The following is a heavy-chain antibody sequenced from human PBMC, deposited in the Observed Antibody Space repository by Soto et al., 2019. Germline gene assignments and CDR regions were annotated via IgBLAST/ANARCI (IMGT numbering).Heavy chain of an antibody. V-gene: IGHV3-74*01. D-gene: IGHD2-21*01. CDR3: ARLSGDHSAFFSYGMDA. Sequence: PGGSLRLSCAASGFTFYTYWMNWVRQAPGKGPEWLSGINSDGTISSYADSVKGRFTISRDNARNTLSLQMNSLRADDTAVYYCARLSGDHSAFFSYGMDACGQGTTVTVSS. CDR1: GFTFYTYW. J-gene: IGHJ6*02. CDR2: INSDGTIS.